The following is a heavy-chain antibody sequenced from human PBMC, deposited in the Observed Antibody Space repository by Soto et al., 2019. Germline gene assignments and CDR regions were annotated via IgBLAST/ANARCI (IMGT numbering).Heavy chain of an antibody. V-gene: IGHV2-26*01. CDR3: ARSVDSELLGWFDP. Sequence: QVTLKESGPVLVKPTETLTLTCTVSEFSLSNTRMGVSWIRQPPGKALEWLAHIFSNDEKSYSTSLKSRLTISKDTSKSQVFLTVTNMDPVDTATYYCARSVDSELLGWFDPWGQGTLVTVSS. J-gene: IGHJ5*02. CDR2: IFSNDEK. CDR1: EFSLSNTRMG. D-gene: IGHD1-26*01.